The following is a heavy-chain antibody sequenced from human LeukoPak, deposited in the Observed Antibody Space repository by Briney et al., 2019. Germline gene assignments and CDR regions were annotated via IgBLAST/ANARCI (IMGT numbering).Heavy chain of an antibody. J-gene: IGHJ3*02. CDR2: VNHSGST. V-gene: IGHV4-34*01. D-gene: IGHD1-26*01. CDR3: ARYSGSYYTAAFDI. Sequence: EVNHSGSTNYNPSLKSRVTISVDTSKNQFSLNLSSVTAADTAVYYCARYSGSYYTAAFDIWGQGTMVTVSS.